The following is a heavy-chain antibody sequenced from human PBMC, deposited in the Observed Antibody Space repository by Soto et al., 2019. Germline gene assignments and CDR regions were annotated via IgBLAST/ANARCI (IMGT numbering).Heavy chain of an antibody. V-gene: IGHV4-34*01. CDR3: ARGLSITMVRGVIITYWFDP. D-gene: IGHD3-10*01. CDR2: INHSGST. Sequence: SETLSLTCAVYGGSFSGYYWSWIRQPPGKGLEWIGEINHSGSTNYNPSLKSRVTISVDTSKNQFSLKLSSVTAADTAVYYCARGLSITMVRGVIITYWFDPWGQGTLVTVSS. J-gene: IGHJ5*02. CDR1: GGSFSGYY.